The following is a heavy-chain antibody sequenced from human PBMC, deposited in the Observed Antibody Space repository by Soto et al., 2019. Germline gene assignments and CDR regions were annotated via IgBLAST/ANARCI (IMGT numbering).Heavy chain of an antibody. J-gene: IGHJ6*02. CDR3: AKDNYGSGSYYNNYYYYGMDV. CDR2: ISYDGSNK. CDR1: GFTFGSYG. V-gene: IGHV3-30*18. Sequence: PGGSLRLSCAASGFTFGSYGMHWVRQAPGKGLEWVAVISYDGSNKYYADSVKGRFTISRDNSKNTLYLQMNSLRAEDTAVYYCAKDNYGSGSYYNNYYYYGMDVWGQGTTVTVSS. D-gene: IGHD3-10*01.